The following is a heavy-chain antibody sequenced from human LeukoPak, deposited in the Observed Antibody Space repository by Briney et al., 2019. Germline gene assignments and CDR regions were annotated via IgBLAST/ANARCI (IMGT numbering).Heavy chain of an antibody. CDR3: ARGPMDDFWSGYYRGAFDI. Sequence: PGGSLRLSCAASGFTFSSYSMNWVRQAPGKGLEWVSSISSSSSYIYYADSVKGRFTISRDNAKNSLYLQMNSLRAEDTAVYYCARGPMDDFWSGYYRGAFDIWGQGTMVTVSS. D-gene: IGHD3-3*01. CDR2: ISSSSSYI. V-gene: IGHV3-21*01. CDR1: GFTFSSYS. J-gene: IGHJ3*02.